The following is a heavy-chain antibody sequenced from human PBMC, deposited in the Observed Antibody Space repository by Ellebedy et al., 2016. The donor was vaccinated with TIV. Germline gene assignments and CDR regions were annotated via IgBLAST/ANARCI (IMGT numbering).Heavy chain of an antibody. CDR3: AKQVGGGSNYFYYYAMDV. V-gene: IGHV3-9*01. J-gene: IGHJ6*02. Sequence: GGSLRLXCAASGFSFDDSAMHWVRQAPGKGLEWVSGISWNSGSIGYADSVKGRFTIPRDNAKNSLYLQIDSLRVEDTALYYCAKQVGGGSNYFYYYAMDVWGQGTTVTVSS. D-gene: IGHD4-23*01. CDR2: ISWNSGSI. CDR1: GFSFDDSA.